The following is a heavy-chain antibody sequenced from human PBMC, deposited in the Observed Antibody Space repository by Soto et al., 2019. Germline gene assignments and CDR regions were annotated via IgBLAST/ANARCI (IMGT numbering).Heavy chain of an antibody. D-gene: IGHD6-19*01. V-gene: IGHV3-64*01. Sequence: PGGSVRLSCAASGFTFSSYAMHWVRQAPGKGLEYVSAISSNGGSTYYANSVKGRFTISRDNSKNTLYLQMGSLRAEDMAVYYCARHSSGLDYWGQGTLVTVSS. CDR3: ARHSSGLDY. CDR1: GFTFSSYA. J-gene: IGHJ4*02. CDR2: ISSNGGST.